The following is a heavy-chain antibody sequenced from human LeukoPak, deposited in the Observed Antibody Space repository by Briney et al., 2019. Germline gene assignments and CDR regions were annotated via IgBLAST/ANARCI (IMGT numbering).Heavy chain of an antibody. CDR2: INPNSGGT. J-gene: IGHJ4*02. CDR3: ARDVGGGGDFDY. CDR1: GYTFTGYY. V-gene: IGHV1-2*02. D-gene: IGHD2-21*01. Sequence: ASVKVSCRASGYTFTGYYMHWVRQAPGQGLEWMGWINPNSGGTNYAQKFQGRVTMTRDTSISTAYMELSRLRSDDTAVYYCARDVGGGGDFDYWGQGTLVTVSS.